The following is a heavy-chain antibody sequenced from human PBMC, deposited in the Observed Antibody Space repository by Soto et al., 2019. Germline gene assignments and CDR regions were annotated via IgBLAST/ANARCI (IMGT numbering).Heavy chain of an antibody. CDR2: MYYSGST. J-gene: IGHJ4*02. Sequence: SXTVSLTCTVSGGSISSSSYYWCWIRQPPGKGLEWIASMYYSGSTYYTPSLKSRVTISVDTSKNQFSLKLSSLTAADSAVYYCARNLAAAELDYWGQGTLVTVSS. CDR3: ARNLAAAELDY. V-gene: IGHV4-39*01. CDR1: GGSISSSSYY. D-gene: IGHD6-13*01.